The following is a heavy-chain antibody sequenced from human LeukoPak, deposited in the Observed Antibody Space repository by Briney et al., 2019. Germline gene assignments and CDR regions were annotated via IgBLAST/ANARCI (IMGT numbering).Heavy chain of an antibody. CDR3: ARDRGSSWHTDFDY. CDR2: IIPIFATT. V-gene: IGHV1-69*01. D-gene: IGHD6-13*01. J-gene: IGHJ4*02. Sequence: ASVKVSCKTSGGTFSSYAISWVRQAPGQGLEWMGGIIPIFATTNYAQKFQGRVTITADESTSTAYMELSSLRSDDTAVYYCARDRGSSWHTDFDYWGQGTLVTVSS. CDR1: GGTFSSYA.